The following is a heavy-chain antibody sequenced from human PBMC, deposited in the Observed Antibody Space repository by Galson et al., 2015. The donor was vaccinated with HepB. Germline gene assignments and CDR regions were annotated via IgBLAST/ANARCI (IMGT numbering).Heavy chain of an antibody. CDR3: ARRAEMASLVESNAFDI. CDR2: INPLDSDT. Sequence: QSGAEVKKPGESLKISCQGSGYNFASYWIGWVRQMPGKGLEWMGIINPLDSDTRYSPSFEGQVTISADKSFSTASLQWSSLEASDTAMYYCARRAEMASLVESNAFDIWGQGTMVTVSS. V-gene: IGHV5-51*01. J-gene: IGHJ3*02. D-gene: IGHD5-24*01. CDR1: GYNFASYW.